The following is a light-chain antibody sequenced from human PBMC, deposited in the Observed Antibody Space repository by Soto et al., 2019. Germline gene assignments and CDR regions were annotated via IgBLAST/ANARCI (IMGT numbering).Light chain of an antibody. CDR2: GAS. Sequence: EIVMTQSPATLSVSPGERATLSCRASQSVSSNFAWYQQKPGQAPRLLIYGASTRATGIPARFSGSGSGTEFTLTISSLQSEDFAVYYCQQYKNWPTFGPGTKVDIK. CDR1: QSVSSN. CDR3: QQYKNWPT. J-gene: IGKJ3*01. V-gene: IGKV3-15*01.